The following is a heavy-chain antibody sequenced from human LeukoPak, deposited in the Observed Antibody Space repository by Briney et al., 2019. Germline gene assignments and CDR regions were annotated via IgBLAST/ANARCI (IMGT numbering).Heavy chain of an antibody. J-gene: IGHJ4*02. CDR3: ARRERYYDFWSGYYSEGYYFDY. V-gene: IGHV5-51*01. D-gene: IGHD3-3*01. CDR2: IYPGDSDT. CDR1: KETFNTYW. Sequence: GESLKISCRGSKETFNTYWIGWVRHMPGKGLEWMGIIYPGDSDTRYSPSFQGQVTISADNSLSTVYLEWNSLKASDTAIYYCARRERYYDFWSGYYSEGYYFDYWGQGTLVTVSS.